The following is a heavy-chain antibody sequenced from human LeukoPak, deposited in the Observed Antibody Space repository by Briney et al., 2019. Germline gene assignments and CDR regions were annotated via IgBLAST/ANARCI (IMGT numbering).Heavy chain of an antibody. J-gene: IGHJ4*02. CDR1: GFCFSDYY. Sequence: GASLRLSCTASGFCFSDYYMSWIRPAPGKGLEWISYISSRSTYISDADCVKGRFTISRDNAKNLLFLQMNSLRVEDTALYYCARGGTGAFDYWGQGILVTVSS. V-gene: IGHV3-11*06. CDR3: ARGGTGAFDY. CDR2: ISSRSTYI. D-gene: IGHD2-8*02.